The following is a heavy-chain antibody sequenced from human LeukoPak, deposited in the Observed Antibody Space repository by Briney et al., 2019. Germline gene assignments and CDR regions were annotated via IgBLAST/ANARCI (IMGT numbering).Heavy chain of an antibody. J-gene: IGHJ4*02. CDR1: GYTFTRHY. D-gene: IGHD3-3*01. CDR2: INPSGGST. Sequence: GASVKVSCTASGYTFTRHYMHWVRQAPGQGLEWMGIINPSGGSTNYAQKFQGRVTMTRDTSTSTVYMELSSLRSEDTAVYYCASWGGEAKNGLWSGPFDYWGQGTLVTVSS. CDR3: ASWGGEAKNGLWSGPFDY. V-gene: IGHV1-46*01.